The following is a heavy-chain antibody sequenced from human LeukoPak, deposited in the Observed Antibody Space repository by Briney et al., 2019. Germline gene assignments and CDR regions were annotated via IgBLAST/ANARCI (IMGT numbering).Heavy chain of an antibody. D-gene: IGHD5-18*01. Sequence: SVKVSCKASGGTFRSYAISWVRQAPGQGLEWMGRIIPILGIANSAQKFQGRVTITADQSTSTASMELSSLRSEDTAVYYCARDRGYSYGPNLDYWGQGPLVTVSS. CDR1: GGTFRSYA. J-gene: IGHJ4*02. V-gene: IGHV1-69*04. CDR2: IIPILGIA. CDR3: ARDRGYSYGPNLDY.